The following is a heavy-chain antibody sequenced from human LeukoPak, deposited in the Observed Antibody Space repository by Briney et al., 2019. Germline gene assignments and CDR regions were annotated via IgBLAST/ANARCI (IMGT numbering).Heavy chain of an antibody. CDR1: GFTFSSYS. V-gene: IGHV3-21*01. Sequence: PGGSLRLSCAASGFTFSSYSMNWVRQAPGKGLELVSSISSSSSYIYYADSVKGRFTISRDNAKNSLYLQMNSLRAEDTAVYYCARGRDGYNSILNYWGQGTLVTVSS. D-gene: IGHD5-24*01. J-gene: IGHJ4*02. CDR3: ARGRDGYNSILNY. CDR2: ISSSSSYI.